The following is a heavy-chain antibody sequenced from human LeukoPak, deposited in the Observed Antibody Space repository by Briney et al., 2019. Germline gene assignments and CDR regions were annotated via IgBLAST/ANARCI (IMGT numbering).Heavy chain of an antibody. Sequence: AGGSLRLSCAASGFTFSSYSMNWVRQAPGKGLEWVSSISSSSSYIYYADSVKGRFTISRDNAKNSLYMQMNRVRAEDTAVYYCAREDDFWSGYYRNAFDIWGQGTMVTVSS. CDR2: ISSSSSYI. CDR3: AREDDFWSGYYRNAFDI. D-gene: IGHD3-3*01. V-gene: IGHV3-21*01. CDR1: GFTFSSYS. J-gene: IGHJ3*02.